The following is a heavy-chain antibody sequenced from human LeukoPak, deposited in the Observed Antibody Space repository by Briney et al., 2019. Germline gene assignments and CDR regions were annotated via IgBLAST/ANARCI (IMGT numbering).Heavy chain of an antibody. CDR3: AKDLSPIVAMGV. D-gene: IGHD5-12*01. CDR2: ISYDGSDK. Sequence: GGSLRLSCAASGFTFSNYGLHWVRQAPGKGLEWVAVISYDGSDKYYADSVKGRFTISRDNSKNTLYLQMDSLRAEDTAVYYCAKDLSPIVAMGVWGQGTTVTVSS. V-gene: IGHV3-30*18. J-gene: IGHJ6*02. CDR1: GFTFSNYG.